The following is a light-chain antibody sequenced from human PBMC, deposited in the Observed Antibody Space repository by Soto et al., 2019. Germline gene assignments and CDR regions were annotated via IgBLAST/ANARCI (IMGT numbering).Light chain of an antibody. CDR2: EVN. CDR1: SSDVGGYNY. J-gene: IGLJ1*01. V-gene: IGLV2-8*01. CDR3: GTWDDSLVSYV. Sequence: QSALTQPPSASGSPGQSVAISCTGTSSDVGGYNYVSWYQQHPGKAPKLMIYEVNKRPSGVPDRFSGSKSGNTASLTVSGLQAEDEADYYCGTWDDSLVSYVFGTGTKLTVL.